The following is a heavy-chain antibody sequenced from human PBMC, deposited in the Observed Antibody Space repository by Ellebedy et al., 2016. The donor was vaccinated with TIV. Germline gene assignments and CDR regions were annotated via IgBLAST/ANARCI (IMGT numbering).Heavy chain of an antibody. V-gene: IGHV3-74*01. CDR1: GFTFSGNW. Sequence: GESLKISCAASGFTFSGNWMHWVRQAPGKGLVWVSRINSDGRSTTYADSVKGRFTISRDNAKNTLYLQMNSLRAEDTAVYYCAKRVTMVRGVITYYHYAMDVWGQGTTVTVSS. J-gene: IGHJ6*02. D-gene: IGHD3-10*01. CDR3: AKRVTMVRGVITYYHYAMDV. CDR2: INSDGRST.